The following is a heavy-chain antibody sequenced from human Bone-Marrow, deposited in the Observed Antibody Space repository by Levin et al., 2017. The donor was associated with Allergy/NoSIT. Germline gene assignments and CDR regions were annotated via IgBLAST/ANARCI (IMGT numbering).Heavy chain of an antibody. Sequence: SETLSLTCTVSGGSIRSYYWSWIRQPAGKGLEWIGRIFPSGTTSYNPSLKSRVTMSVDTSTNHFPLNLTSVTAADTAVYYCASALSTLYYYGMDVWGQGTTVTVSS. CDR1: GGSIRSYY. J-gene: IGHJ6*02. D-gene: IGHD2-2*01. CDR3: ASALSTLYYYGMDV. V-gene: IGHV4-4*07. CDR2: IFPSGTT.